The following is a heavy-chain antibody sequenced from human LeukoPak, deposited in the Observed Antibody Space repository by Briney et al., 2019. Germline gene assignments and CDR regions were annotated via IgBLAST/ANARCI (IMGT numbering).Heavy chain of an antibody. CDR2: ISSSSGAI. V-gene: IGHV3-48*01. J-gene: IGHJ4*02. D-gene: IGHD6-19*01. CDR1: GSTFSSYS. CDR3: ANIPGIAVAGTGGDY. Sequence: GGSLRLSWAASGSTFSSYSMNWVRQAPGKGLVWVSYISSSSGAIYYAGSVKGRFTISRDNSKNTLYLQMNSLRAEDTAVYYCANIPGIAVAGTGGDYWGQGTLVTVSS.